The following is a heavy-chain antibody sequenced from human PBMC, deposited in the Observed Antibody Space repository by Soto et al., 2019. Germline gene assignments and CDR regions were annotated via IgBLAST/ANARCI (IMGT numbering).Heavy chain of an antibody. Sequence: QVQLVQSGAEVKKPGSSVKVSCKASGDTFSSYAISWVRQVPGQGLEWMGGIMPIFGTPDYARNFQGRVTITPDASTSRACMELSSVRSEDTGVYYCARDKARVQLVGNYYYIMDVWGQGTAVTVSS. D-gene: IGHD1-1*01. CDR1: GDTFSSYA. CDR2: IMPIFGTP. CDR3: ARDKARVQLVGNYYYIMDV. J-gene: IGHJ6*02. V-gene: IGHV1-69*05.